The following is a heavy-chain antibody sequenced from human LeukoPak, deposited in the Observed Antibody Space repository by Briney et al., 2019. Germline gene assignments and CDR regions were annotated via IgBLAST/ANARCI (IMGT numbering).Heavy chain of an antibody. CDR2: FGGDGGDDT. Sequence: GGSLRLSCAASGFTFSTYAVNWVRQAPGKGLEWVSGFGGDGGDDTYYADSVKGRFTISRDNAKNTLYLQMNNLRAEDTAVYYCAKDEDYTISGNYYDALDVWGQGTLVTVS. D-gene: IGHD1-26*01. CDR3: AKDEDYTISGNYYDALDV. J-gene: IGHJ3*01. V-gene: IGHV3-23*01. CDR1: GFTFSTYA.